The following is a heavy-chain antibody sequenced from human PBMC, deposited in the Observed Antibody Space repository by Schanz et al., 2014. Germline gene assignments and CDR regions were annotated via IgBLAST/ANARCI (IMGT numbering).Heavy chain of an antibody. Sequence: QLQLQESGPGLVKPSETLSLTCTVSGGSISGSSYHWGWTRQPPGKGPEWIGTISYSGSTYYNPSRKERVTIAVATSKNHFPRKRSSVTAADTAIYYCARQERGIWGHNGMDVWGQGTTVTVSS. V-gene: IGHV4-39*01. CDR3: ARQERGIWGHNGMDV. J-gene: IGHJ6*02. CDR1: GGSISGSSYH. D-gene: IGHD2-15*01. CDR2: ISYSGST.